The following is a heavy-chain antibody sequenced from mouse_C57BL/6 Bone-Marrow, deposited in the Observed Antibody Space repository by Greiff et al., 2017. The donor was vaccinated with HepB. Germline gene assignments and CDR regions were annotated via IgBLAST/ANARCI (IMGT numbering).Heavy chain of an antibody. J-gene: IGHJ3*01. V-gene: IGHV1-62-2*01. CDR2: FYPGSGSI. Sequence: VKLMESGAELVKPGASVKLSCKASGYTFTEYTIHWVKQRSGQGLEWIGWFYPGSGSIKYNEKFKDKATLTADKSSSTVYMALSRLTSEDSAVYFCARHEEVYYGYDAPFAYWGQGTLVTVSA. CDR1: GYTFTEYT. CDR3: ARHEEVYYGYDAPFAY. D-gene: IGHD2-2*01.